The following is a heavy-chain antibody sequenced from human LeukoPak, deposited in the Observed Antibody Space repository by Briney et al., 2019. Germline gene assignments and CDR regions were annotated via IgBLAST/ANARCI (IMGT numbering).Heavy chain of an antibody. CDR1: GYTFTSYG. CDR3: ARDPHREYGWGSDFLFPKGDAFDI. Sequence: ASVKVSCKASGYTFTSYGISWVRQAPGQGLEWMGWISAYNGNTNYAQKLQGRVTMTTDTSTSTAYMELRSLRSDDTAVYYCARDPHREYGWGSDFLFPKGDAFDIWGQGTMVTVSS. D-gene: IGHD6-19*01. V-gene: IGHV1-18*01. J-gene: IGHJ3*02. CDR2: ISAYNGNT.